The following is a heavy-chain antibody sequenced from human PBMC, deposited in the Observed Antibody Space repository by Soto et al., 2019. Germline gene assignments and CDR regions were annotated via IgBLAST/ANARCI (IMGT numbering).Heavy chain of an antibody. D-gene: IGHD2-2*01. V-gene: IGHV4-61*01. J-gene: IGHJ6*02. CDR3: ARGHQLLQGGYYYYGMDV. CDR1: GGSVSSGSYY. Sequence: SETLSLTCTVSGGSVSSGSYYWSWIRQPPGKGLEWIGYIYYSGSTNYNPSLKSRVTISVDTSRNQFSLKLSSVTAADTAVYYCARGHQLLQGGYYYYGMDVWGQGTTVTVSS. CDR2: IYYSGST.